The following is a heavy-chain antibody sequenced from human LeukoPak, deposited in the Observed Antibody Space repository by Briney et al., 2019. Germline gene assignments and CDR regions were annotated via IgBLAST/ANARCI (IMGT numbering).Heavy chain of an antibody. Sequence: PGGPLRLSCAVSGFTFSSYTIHWVRQAPGKGLEWVAFVSYDESNEYYADSVKGRFTISRDNSKNTLYLLMNSLRAEDTALYYCARDGEPNFDVNYFDYWGQGALVTVSS. CDR3: ARDGEPNFDVNYFDY. CDR1: GFTFSSYT. CDR2: VSYDESNE. V-gene: IGHV3-30*04. D-gene: IGHD1-14*01. J-gene: IGHJ4*02.